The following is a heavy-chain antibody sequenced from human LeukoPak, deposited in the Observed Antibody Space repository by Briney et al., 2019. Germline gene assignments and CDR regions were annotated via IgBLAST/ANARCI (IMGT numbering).Heavy chain of an antibody. CDR3: ARSARLMKGVVEVTALDD. CDR1: GFTFSSYW. V-gene: IGHV3-74*01. Sequence: PGGSLRLSCAASGFTFSSYWMHWVRQAPGKGLVWVSRINSDGSSTSYADSVKGRFTISRDNAKNTLYLQMNSLRAEDTAVYYCARSARLMKGVVEVTALDDWGQGTLVTVSS. D-gene: IGHD3-3*01. J-gene: IGHJ4*02. CDR2: INSDGSST.